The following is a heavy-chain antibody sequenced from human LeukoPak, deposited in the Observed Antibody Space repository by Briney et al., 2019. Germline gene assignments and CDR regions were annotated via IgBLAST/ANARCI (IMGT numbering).Heavy chain of an antibody. J-gene: IGHJ6*02. Sequence: GGSLRLSCAASGFTFSTYGMTWVRQAPGKGLEWVSAISGSGGSTYYADSVKGRFTISRDNSKNTLYLQMNSLRAEDTAVYYCAKGTLGRGGYYYYGMDVWGQGTTVTVSS. D-gene: IGHD1-1*01. CDR3: AKGTLGRGGYYYYGMDV. CDR2: ISGSGGST. CDR1: GFTFSTYG. V-gene: IGHV3-23*01.